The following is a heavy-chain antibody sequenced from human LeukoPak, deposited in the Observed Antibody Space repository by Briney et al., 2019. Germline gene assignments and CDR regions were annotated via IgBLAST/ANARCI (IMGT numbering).Heavy chain of an antibody. V-gene: IGHV3-48*04. J-gene: IGHJ6*03. Sequence: GGSLRLSCAASGFTFSSYSMNWVRQAPGKGLEWVSYISSSSSIIYYADSVKGRFTISRDNAKNSLYLQMNSLRAEDTAVYYCAGLCSSTSCNTGYYYMDVWGKGTTVTVSS. D-gene: IGHD2-2*01. CDR2: ISSSSSII. CDR3: AGLCSSTSCNTGYYYMDV. CDR1: GFTFSSYS.